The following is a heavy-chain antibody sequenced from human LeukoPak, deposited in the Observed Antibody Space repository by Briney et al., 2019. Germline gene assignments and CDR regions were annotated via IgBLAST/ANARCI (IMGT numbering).Heavy chain of an antibody. D-gene: IGHD3-9*01. CDR1: SGSISSASYY. CDR2: IYYSGST. J-gene: IGHJ4*02. CDR3: ARQFYDILTGYYLDY. Sequence: SETLSLTCTVSSGSISSASYYWGWIRQPPGKGLEWIGTIYYSGSTYYNPSLRSRVTISVDTSKNQFSLKLSSVTAADTAVYYCARQFYDILTGYYLDYWGQGTLVTVSS. V-gene: IGHV4-39*01.